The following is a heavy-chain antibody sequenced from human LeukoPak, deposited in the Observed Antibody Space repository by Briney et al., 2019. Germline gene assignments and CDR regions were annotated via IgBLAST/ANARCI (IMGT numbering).Heavy chain of an antibody. CDR1: GYTFTSHA. CDR3: ARSIIIVPNTSYYYYYMDV. V-gene: IGHV1-3*01. D-gene: IGHD2/OR15-2a*01. J-gene: IGHJ6*02. Sequence: ASVKVSCKASGYTFTSHALHWVRQAPGESLEWVAWNNGATGATKCSQKFQARVTITRDTAASTADMELSSLGPEDTAVYYCARSIIIVPNTSYYYYYMDVWGQGTTVTVSS. CDR2: NNGATGAT.